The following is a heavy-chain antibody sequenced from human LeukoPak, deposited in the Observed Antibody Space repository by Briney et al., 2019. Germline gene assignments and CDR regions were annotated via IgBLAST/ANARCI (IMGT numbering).Heavy chain of an antibody. V-gene: IGHV1-46*01. J-gene: IGHJ4*02. D-gene: IGHD2-15*01. Sequence: ASVKVSCKASGYTFTSYCMRWVRQAPGQGLEWMGIINPSGGSTSYAQKFQGRVTMTRDTSTSTVYMELSSLRSEDTAVYYCARDDPGVAATAPYFDYWGQGTLVTVSS. CDR3: ARDDPGVAATAPYFDY. CDR2: INPSGGST. CDR1: GYTFTSYC.